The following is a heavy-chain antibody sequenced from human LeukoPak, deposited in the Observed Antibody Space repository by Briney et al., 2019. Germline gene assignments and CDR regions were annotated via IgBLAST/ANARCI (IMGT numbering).Heavy chain of an antibody. CDR3: ATDPGSSSFLYYFDY. CDR1: GFTFSSYA. D-gene: IGHD6-6*01. J-gene: IGHJ4*02. Sequence: GGSLRLSCAASGFTFSSYAMSWVRQAPGKGLEWVSAISGSGGSTYYADSVKGRFTISRDNSKNTLYLQMNSLRAEDTAVYYCATDPGSSSFLYYFDYWGQGTLVTVPS. V-gene: IGHV3-23*01. CDR2: ISGSGGST.